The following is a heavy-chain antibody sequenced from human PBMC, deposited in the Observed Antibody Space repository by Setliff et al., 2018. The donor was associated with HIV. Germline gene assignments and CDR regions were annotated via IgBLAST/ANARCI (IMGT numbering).Heavy chain of an antibody. J-gene: IGHJ3*02. CDR3: AREPIGCDDAFDI. CDR2: INTSGGSA. D-gene: IGHD2-21*02. V-gene: IGHV1-46*01. CDR1: GYTFTSYP. Sequence: GASVKVSCKASGYTFTSYPMHWVRQAPGQGLEWMGVINTSGGSAGYAEKFRGRVTMTRDTSATTAYMELSSLTSEDTAIFYCAREPIGCDDAFDIWGQGTMVTVSS.